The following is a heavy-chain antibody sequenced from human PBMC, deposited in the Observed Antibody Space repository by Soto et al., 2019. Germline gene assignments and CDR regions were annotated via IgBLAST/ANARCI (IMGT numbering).Heavy chain of an antibody. CDR2: INPNSGGT. CDR1: GYRFTGYY. D-gene: IGHD3-3*01. Sequence: VSVKVYFQASGYRFTGYYVHSGRQAARQGLAWMAWINPNSGGTNYEQKFQGWVTMTRDTSISTAYMELKRLRSDDPAVYYCARDVGDFDFRGGSLRRTTHYGMDGWGQGTTVNVSS. V-gene: IGHV1-2*04. CDR3: ARDVGDFDFRGGSLRRTTHYGMDG. J-gene: IGHJ6*01.